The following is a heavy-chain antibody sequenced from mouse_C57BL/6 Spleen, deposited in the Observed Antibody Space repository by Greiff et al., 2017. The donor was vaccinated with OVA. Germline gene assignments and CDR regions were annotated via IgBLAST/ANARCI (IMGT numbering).Heavy chain of an antibody. CDR2: INPGSGGT. CDR3: ARGGYGSSYDAMDY. Sequence: QVQLQQSGAELVRPGTSVKVSCKASGYAFTNYLIEWVKQRPGQGLEWIGVINPGSGGTNYNEKFKGKATLTADKSSSTAYMQLSSLTSEDSAVYFCARGGYGSSYDAMDYWGQGTSVTVSS. D-gene: IGHD1-1*01. V-gene: IGHV1-54*01. CDR1: GYAFTNYL. J-gene: IGHJ4*01.